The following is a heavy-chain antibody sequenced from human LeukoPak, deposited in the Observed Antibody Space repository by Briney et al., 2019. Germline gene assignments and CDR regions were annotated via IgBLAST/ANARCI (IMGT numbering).Heavy chain of an antibody. J-gene: IGHJ4*02. V-gene: IGHV4-38-2*02. CDR2: IYHSGST. CDR3: ATHYGVITNSFDY. Sequence: SETLSLTCTVSGYSISSGYYWGWIRQPPGKGLEWIGSIYHSGSTYYNPSLKSRVTISVDTSKNQFSLKLSSVTAADTAVYYCATHYGVITNSFDYWGQGTLVTVSS. D-gene: IGHD3-22*01. CDR1: GYSISSGYY.